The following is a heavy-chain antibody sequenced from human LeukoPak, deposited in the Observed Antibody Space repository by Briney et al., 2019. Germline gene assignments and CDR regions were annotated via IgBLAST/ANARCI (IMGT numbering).Heavy chain of an antibody. CDR3: ARDPLVRYYDSSGYHVTTPFDY. Sequence: GGSLRLSCAASGFTFSSYAMHWVRQAPGKGLEWVAVISYVGSNKYYADSVKGRFTISRDNSKNTLYLQMNSLRAEDTAVYYCARDPLVRYYDSSGYHVTTPFDYWGQGTLVTVSS. J-gene: IGHJ4*02. D-gene: IGHD3-22*01. V-gene: IGHV3-30-3*01. CDR1: GFTFSSYA. CDR2: ISYVGSNK.